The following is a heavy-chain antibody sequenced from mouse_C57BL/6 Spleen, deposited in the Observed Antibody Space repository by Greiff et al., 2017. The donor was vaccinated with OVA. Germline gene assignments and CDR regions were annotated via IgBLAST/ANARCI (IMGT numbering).Heavy chain of an antibody. CDR3: ARDRDYYGSSSFDY. V-gene: IGHV3-6*01. CDR1: GYSITSGYY. Sequence: DVQLQESGPGLVKPSQSLSLTCSVTGYSITSGYYWNWIRQFPGNKLEWMGYISYDGSNNYNPSLKNRISITRDTSKNQFFLKLNSVTTEDTATYYCARDRDYYGSSSFDYWGQGTTLTVSS. CDR2: ISYDGSN. J-gene: IGHJ2*01. D-gene: IGHD1-1*01.